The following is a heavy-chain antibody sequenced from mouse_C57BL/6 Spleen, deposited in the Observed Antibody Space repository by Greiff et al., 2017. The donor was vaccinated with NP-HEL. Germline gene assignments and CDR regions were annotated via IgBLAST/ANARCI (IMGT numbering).Heavy chain of an antibody. D-gene: IGHD1-1*01. CDR3: ARSTTVDGYYYAMDY. J-gene: IGHJ4*01. CDR2: IDPNSGGT. Sequence: QVQLQQSGAELVKPGASVKLSCKASGYTFTSYWMHWVKQRPGRGLEWIGRIDPNSGGTKYNEKFKSKATLTVDKPSSTAYMQLSILTSEDSAVYYCARSTTVDGYYYAMDYWGQGTSVTVSS. CDR1: GYTFTSYW. V-gene: IGHV1-72*01.